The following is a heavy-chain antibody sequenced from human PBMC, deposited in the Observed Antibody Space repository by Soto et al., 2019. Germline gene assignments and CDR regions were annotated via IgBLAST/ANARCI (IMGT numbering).Heavy chain of an antibody. V-gene: IGHV3-7*05. Sequence: TGGSLRLSCAASGFTFSAFWMSWVRQAPGKGLEWVANIKQDGSEKYYVDSVKGRFTISRDNAKNSLYLQMNSLRAEDTALYYCVRGRLTADYWGQGALVTVSS. CDR1: GFTFSAFW. CDR2: IKQDGSEK. D-gene: IGHD1-20*01. J-gene: IGHJ4*02. CDR3: VRGRLTADY.